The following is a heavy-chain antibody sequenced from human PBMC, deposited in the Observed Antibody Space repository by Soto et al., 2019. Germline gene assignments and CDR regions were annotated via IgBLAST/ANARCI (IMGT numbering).Heavy chain of an antibody. CDR3: VREVAVAGVPPGGAFQV. CDR1: GFTLSSYG. J-gene: IGHJ3*01. Sequence: QVQLVESGGGVVQPGTSLRLSCAASGFTLSSYGMHWVRQAPGKGLEWVAVLWSDGSTTYYADSVEGRFTISRDIYKSTLSLLMNGLRADDTAIYYCVREVAVAGVPPGGAFQVWGQGTTVTVSS. V-gene: IGHV3-33*01. D-gene: IGHD6-19*01. CDR2: LWSDGSTT.